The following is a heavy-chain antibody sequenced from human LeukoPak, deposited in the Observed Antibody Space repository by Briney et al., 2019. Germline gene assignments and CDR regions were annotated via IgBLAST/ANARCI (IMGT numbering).Heavy chain of an antibody. CDR2: ISSSSSYI. V-gene: IGHV3-21*01. D-gene: IGHD4-17*01. Sequence: GGSLRLSCAASGFTFSSYSMNWVRQAPGKGLEWVSSISSSSSYIYYADSVKGRFTISRDNAKNSLYLQMNSLRAEDTAVYYCARGATVTRYFDYWGQGTLVTVSS. CDR1: GFTFSSYS. CDR3: ARGATVTRYFDY. J-gene: IGHJ4*02.